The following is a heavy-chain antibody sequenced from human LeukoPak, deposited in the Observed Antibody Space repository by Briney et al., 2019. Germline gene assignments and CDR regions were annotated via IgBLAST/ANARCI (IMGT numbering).Heavy chain of an antibody. CDR2: IVGRVGNI. D-gene: IGHD2-2*01. CDR1: GFTFRHYA. V-gene: IGHV3-23*01. J-gene: IGHJ4*02. CDR3: AKGLTWDTTSCSD. Sequence: HSGGSLRLSCAASGFTFRHYAMHWVRQAPGKGLEWVSAIVGRVGNIYYADSVKGRFTISRDNFKSTLYLQMNSLRAEDTAVYYCAKGLTWDTTSCSDWGQGTLVTVSS.